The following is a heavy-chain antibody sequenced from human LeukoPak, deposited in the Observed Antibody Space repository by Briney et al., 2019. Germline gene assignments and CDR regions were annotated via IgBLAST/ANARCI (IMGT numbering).Heavy chain of an antibody. J-gene: IGHJ4*02. Sequence: PGGSLRLSCAASGFTFSNYAMRWVRQAPGKGLEWVSGISGSGDSAYYADSVKGRFTISRDNSKNSLYLQMNSLRTEDTALYYCAKACARYYYDSSGYCPFDYWGQGTLVTVSS. CDR2: ISGSGDSA. D-gene: IGHD3-22*01. CDR1: GFTFSNYA. V-gene: IGHV3-23*01. CDR3: AKACARYYYDSSGYCPFDY.